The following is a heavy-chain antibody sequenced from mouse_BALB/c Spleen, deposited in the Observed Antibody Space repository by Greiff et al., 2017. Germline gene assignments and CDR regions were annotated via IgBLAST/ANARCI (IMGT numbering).Heavy chain of an antibody. CDR2: ISTYYGDA. Sequence: VQVVESGAELVRPGVSVKISCKGSGYTFTDYAMHWVKQSHAKSLEWIGVISTYYGDASYNQKFKGKATMTVDKSSSTAYMELARLTSEDSAIYYCARDRYGYYAMDYWGQGTSVTVSS. J-gene: IGHJ4*01. CDR1: GYTFTDYA. CDR3: ARDRYGYYAMDY. V-gene: IGHV1S137*01. D-gene: IGHD2-14*01.